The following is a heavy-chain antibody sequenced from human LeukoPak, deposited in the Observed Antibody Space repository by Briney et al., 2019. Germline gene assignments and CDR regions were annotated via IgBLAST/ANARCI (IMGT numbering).Heavy chain of an antibody. J-gene: IGHJ5*02. D-gene: IGHD2-15*01. CDR3: ARGRGCEGGHWFDP. CDR2: IYTSGST. V-gene: IGHV4-61*02. Sequence: SETLSLTCTVSGGSISSGSYYWSWIRQPAGRGLEWIGRIYTSGSTNYNPSLKSRVTISVDTSKNQFSLKLSSVTAADTAVYYCARGRGCEGGHWFDPWGQGTLVTVSS. CDR1: GGSISSGSYY.